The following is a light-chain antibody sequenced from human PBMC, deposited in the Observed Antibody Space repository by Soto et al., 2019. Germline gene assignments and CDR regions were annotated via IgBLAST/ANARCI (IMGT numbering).Light chain of an antibody. CDR3: QQRSNWPPT. CDR1: QSISTN. Sequence: EIVLTQSPATLSLSPGERATLSCRASQSISTNLAWYQQKPGQAPRLLIYDACNRATGIPARFSGSGSGTDFTLTISSLEPEDFAVYYCQQRSNWPPTFGQGTKVDIK. CDR2: DAC. J-gene: IGKJ1*01. V-gene: IGKV3-11*01.